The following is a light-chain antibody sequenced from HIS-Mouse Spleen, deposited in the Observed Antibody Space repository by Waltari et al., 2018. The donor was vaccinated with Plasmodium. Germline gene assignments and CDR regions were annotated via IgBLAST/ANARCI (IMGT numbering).Light chain of an antibody. CDR2: EGS. CDR3: CSYAGSSTFHVV. V-gene: IGLV2-23*03. Sequence: QSALTQPASVSGSPGQSSTISCPGTRSDVGGYNLVSWYQQHPGKAPKLMIYEGSKRPSGVSNRFSGSKSGNTASLTISGLQAEDEADYYCCSYAGSSTFHVVFGGGTKLTVL. J-gene: IGLJ2*01. CDR1: RSDVGGYNL.